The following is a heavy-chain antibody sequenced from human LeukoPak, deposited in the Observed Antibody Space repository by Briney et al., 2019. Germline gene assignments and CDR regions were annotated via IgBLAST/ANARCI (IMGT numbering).Heavy chain of an antibody. CDR3: AKSGPFDS. CDR1: GFTFSSYA. Sequence: GGSLRLSCAASGFTFSSYAMSWVRQAPGKGLQWVSAITDSGDRTYYADSVKGRFTISRDNSKNTLYLQMNNVRADDTAIYYCAKSGPFDSWGQGTLVTVSS. V-gene: IGHV3-23*01. CDR2: ITDSGDRT. J-gene: IGHJ4*02.